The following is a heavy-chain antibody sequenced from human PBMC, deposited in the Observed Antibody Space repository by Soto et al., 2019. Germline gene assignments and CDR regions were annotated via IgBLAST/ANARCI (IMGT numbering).Heavy chain of an antibody. CDR2: IYHSGSI. Sequence: QVQLQDSGPGLVKPSETLSLTCTVSGASISGYYWSWVRQSPGKGLEWIGYIYHSGSINYNPSLKSRVTISVDTSKNQFSLKLRSVTAADTAVYYCARDRVYYGMDVWGQGTTVTVSS. CDR1: GASISGYY. D-gene: IGHD2-8*01. J-gene: IGHJ6*02. CDR3: ARDRVYYGMDV. V-gene: IGHV4-59*01.